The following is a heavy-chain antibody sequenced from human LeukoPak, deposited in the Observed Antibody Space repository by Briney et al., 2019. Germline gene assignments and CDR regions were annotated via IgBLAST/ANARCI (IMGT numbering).Heavy chain of an antibody. V-gene: IGHV3-21*04. D-gene: IGHD2-15*01. Sequence: GGSLRLSCAASGFTFSSYSMNWVRQAPGKGLEWVSSISSSSSSIYYADSVKGRFTISRDNAKNSLYLQMNSLRAEDTAVYYCARDGGYCSGGSCYPHNWFDPWGQGTLVTVSS. CDR2: ISSSSSSI. CDR3: ARDGGYCSGGSCYPHNWFDP. CDR1: GFTFSSYS. J-gene: IGHJ5*02.